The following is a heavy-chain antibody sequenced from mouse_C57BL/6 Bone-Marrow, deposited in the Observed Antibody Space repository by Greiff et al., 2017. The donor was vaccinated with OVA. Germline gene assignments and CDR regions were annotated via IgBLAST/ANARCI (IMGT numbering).Heavy chain of an antibody. V-gene: IGHV1-69*01. CDR1: GYTFTSYW. CDR3: AIYYGSSYDY. D-gene: IGHD1-1*01. J-gene: IGHJ2*01. Sequence: QVQLQQPGAELVMPGASVKLSCKASGYTFTSYWMHWVKQRPGQGLEWIGEIDPSDSYTNYNQKFKGKSTLTIDKSSSTAYMQLSSLTSEDSAVYDCAIYYGSSYDYWGQGTTLTVSS. CDR2: IDPSDSYT.